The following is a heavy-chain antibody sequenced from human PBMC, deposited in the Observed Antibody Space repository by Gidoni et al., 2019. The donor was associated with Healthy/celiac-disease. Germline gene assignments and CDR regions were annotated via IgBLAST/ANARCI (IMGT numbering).Heavy chain of an antibody. Sequence: EVQLVESGGGLVKPGGSLRLSCAASGFTFSSYSMNWVRQAPGKGLEWVSSISSSSSYIYYADSVKGRFTISRDNAKNSLYLQMNSLRAEDTAVHYCARDAQFFYDILTGPPGPHYGMDVWGQGTTVTVSS. V-gene: IGHV3-21*01. CDR2: ISSSSSYI. CDR1: GFTFSSYS. D-gene: IGHD3-9*01. CDR3: ARDAQFFYDILTGPPGPHYGMDV. J-gene: IGHJ6*02.